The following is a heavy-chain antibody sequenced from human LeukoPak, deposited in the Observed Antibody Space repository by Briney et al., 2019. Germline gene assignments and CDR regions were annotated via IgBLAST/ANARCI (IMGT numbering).Heavy chain of an antibody. CDR2: IYPNSGAT. D-gene: IGHD1-1*01. CDR1: GYTFTGYY. Sequence: GASVKVSCKASGYTFTGYYMHWVRQAPGQGLEWMGWIYPNSGATKYAQKFQGRVTMTRDTSISTAYMELSRLSSDDTAVYYCARDDAVLPGAYFGYWGQGTLVTVSS. V-gene: IGHV1-2*02. J-gene: IGHJ4*02. CDR3: ARDDAVLPGAYFGY.